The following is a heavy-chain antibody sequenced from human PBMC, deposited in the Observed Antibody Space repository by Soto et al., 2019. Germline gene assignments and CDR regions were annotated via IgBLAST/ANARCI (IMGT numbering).Heavy chain of an antibody. V-gene: IGHV4-39*01. CDR3: ARHRYYYDSSTPNWFDP. CDR2: IYYSGST. J-gene: IGHJ5*02. Sequence: QLQLQESGPGLVKPSETLSLTCTVSGGSISSSSYYWGWIRQPPGKGLEWIGSIYYSGSTYYNPSLKSRVTISVDTSKNQFSLKLSSETAADTAVYYCARHRYYYDSSTPNWFDPWGQGTLVTVSS. CDR1: GGSISSSSYY. D-gene: IGHD3-22*01.